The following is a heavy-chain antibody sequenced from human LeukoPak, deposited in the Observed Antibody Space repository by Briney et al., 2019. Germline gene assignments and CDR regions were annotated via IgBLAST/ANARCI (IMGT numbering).Heavy chain of an antibody. CDR2: IYTSGST. CDR1: GGSISSCY. J-gene: IGHJ3*02. D-gene: IGHD3-22*01. CDR3: AKSNGYGLIDI. V-gene: IGHV4-4*07. Sequence: SETLSLTCTVSGGSISSCYWSWIRQPAGKGLEWIGRIYTSGSTNYNPSLKSRVTISLDTSRNQFSLKLNSVTAADTAVYYCAKSNGYGLIDIWGQGTMVTVSS.